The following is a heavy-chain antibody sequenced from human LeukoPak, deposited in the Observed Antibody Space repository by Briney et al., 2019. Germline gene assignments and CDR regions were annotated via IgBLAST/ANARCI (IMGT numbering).Heavy chain of an antibody. J-gene: IGHJ4*02. CDR1: GYTFTGYY. CDR3: ARDRQQLVPMHDY. CDR2: INPNSGAT. D-gene: IGHD6-13*01. Sequence: ASVKVSCKASGYTFTGYYMHWVRQAPGQGLEWMGWINPNSGATNYAQKFQGRVTMTRDTSISTAYMELSRLRSDDTAVYYCARDRQQLVPMHDYWGQGTLVTVSS. V-gene: IGHV1-2*02.